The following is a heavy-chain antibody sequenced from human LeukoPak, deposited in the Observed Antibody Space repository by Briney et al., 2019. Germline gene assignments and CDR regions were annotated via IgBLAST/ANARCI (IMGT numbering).Heavy chain of an antibody. CDR2: INPNSGGT. Sequence: ASVKVSCKASGYTFTGYYMHWVRQAPGQGLEWMGWINPNSGGTNYAQKFQGRVTMTRDSSISTAYMELSRLRSEDTAVYYCARVRDAVAGDYFDYWGQGTLVTVSS. V-gene: IGHV1-2*02. CDR3: ARVRDAVAGDYFDY. D-gene: IGHD6-19*01. CDR1: GYTFTGYY. J-gene: IGHJ4*02.